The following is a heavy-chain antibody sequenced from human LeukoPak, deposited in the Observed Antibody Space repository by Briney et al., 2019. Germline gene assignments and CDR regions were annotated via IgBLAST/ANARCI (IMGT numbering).Heavy chain of an antibody. Sequence: ASVKVSCKASGYTFTGYYMHWVRQAPGQGLEWMGWINPNRGGTNYAQKFQGRVTMTRDTSISTAYMELSRLRSDDTAVYYCAREQYGDPHYYYYYGMDVWGQGTTVTVSS. J-gene: IGHJ6*02. CDR2: INPNRGGT. CDR1: GYTFTGYY. D-gene: IGHD4-17*01. CDR3: AREQYGDPHYYYYYGMDV. V-gene: IGHV1-2*02.